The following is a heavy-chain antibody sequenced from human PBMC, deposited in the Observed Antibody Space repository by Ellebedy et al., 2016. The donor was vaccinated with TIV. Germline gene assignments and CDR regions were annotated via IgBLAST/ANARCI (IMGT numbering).Heavy chain of an antibody. J-gene: IGHJ4*02. CDR2: MSSDGKKK. Sequence: PGGSLRLSCAASGFIFSSYAMHWVRQAPGKGLEWVAVMSSDGKKKYYADSVKGRFTISRDNSNKTLYLQMSSLRAEDMAVYYCAREKYVGELRDFFDYWGQGTPVTVSS. D-gene: IGHD3-10*01. CDR1: GFIFSSYA. CDR3: AREKYVGELRDFFDY. V-gene: IGHV3-30*04.